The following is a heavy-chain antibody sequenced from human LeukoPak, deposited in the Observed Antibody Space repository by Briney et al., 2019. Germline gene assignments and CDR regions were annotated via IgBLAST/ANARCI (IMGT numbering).Heavy chain of an antibody. D-gene: IGHD1/OR15-1a*01. CDR1: GYTFIHYY. CDR2: INTVSAGT. V-gene: IGHV1-2*02. J-gene: IGHJ4*02. CDR3: TKMSPHNTWEQLGFDC. Sequence: ASVKVSCKASGYTFIHYYIHWVRQAPGRGIEWMGWINTVSAGTNYAQRFQDRVTMTLDMSITTAYMELSGLTSDDTAVYYCTKMSPHNTWEQLGFDCWGQGALVTVSS.